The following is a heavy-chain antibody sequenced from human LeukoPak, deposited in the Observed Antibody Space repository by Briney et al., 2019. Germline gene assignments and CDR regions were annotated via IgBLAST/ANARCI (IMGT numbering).Heavy chain of an antibody. CDR1: GYTFTTSA. CDR2: INTNTGNP. D-gene: IGHD3-22*01. V-gene: IGHV7-4-1*02. J-gene: IGHJ2*01. CDR3: ARERYDDSGGYYHWYFDL. Sequence: ASVKVSCKASGYTFTTSAMNWVRQAPGQGLEWMGWINTNTGNPTYAQGFTGRFVFSLDTSVSTAYLQISSLKAEDTAVHYCARERYDDSGGYYHWYFDLWGRGTLVTVSS.